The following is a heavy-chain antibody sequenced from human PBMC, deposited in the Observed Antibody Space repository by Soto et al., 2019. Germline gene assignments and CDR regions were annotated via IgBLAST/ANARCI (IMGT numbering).Heavy chain of an antibody. CDR2: IYSNGDT. D-gene: IGHD6-6*01. Sequence: QVQLQESGPGLVKPSQTLSLTCSVSSDSMNSGGYYWSWIRQHPGKGLEWIGYIYSNGDTYYNPSLQSRVTISLDTSKNQFSLNLTSVTAADTAVYYCARRGGSSSGYYYYAMDVWGQGTTVTVSS. V-gene: IGHV4-31*03. CDR1: SDSMNSGGYY. CDR3: ARRGGSSSGYYYYAMDV. J-gene: IGHJ6*02.